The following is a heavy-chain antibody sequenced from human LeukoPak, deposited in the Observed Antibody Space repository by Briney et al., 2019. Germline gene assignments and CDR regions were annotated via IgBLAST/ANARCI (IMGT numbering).Heavy chain of an antibody. V-gene: IGHV3-53*01. D-gene: IGHD4-17*01. CDR3: ASTSYGDYFLDY. CDR1: GFTFSSYA. CDR2: IYSGGST. J-gene: IGHJ4*02. Sequence: PGGSLRLSCVASGFTFSSYAMSWVRQAPGKGLEWVSVIYSGGSTYYADSVKGRFTISRDNSKNTLYLQMNSLRAEDTAVYYCASTSYGDYFLDYWGQGTLVTVSS.